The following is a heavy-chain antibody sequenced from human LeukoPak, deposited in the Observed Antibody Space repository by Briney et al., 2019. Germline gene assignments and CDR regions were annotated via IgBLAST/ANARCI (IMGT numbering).Heavy chain of an antibody. CDR2: LNPKSGDT. CDR3: ARGTALASPLEY. J-gene: IGHJ4*02. V-gene: IGHV1-8*01. D-gene: IGHD1-1*01. Sequence: ASVKVSCKASGFTFTNYDINWVRQAPGQGLEWMGWLNPKSGDTGYAQKFQDRVAMSRDTSITTAYMEVSGLTSDDTAVYYCARGTALASPLEYWGQGTLVIVSS. CDR1: GFTFTNYD.